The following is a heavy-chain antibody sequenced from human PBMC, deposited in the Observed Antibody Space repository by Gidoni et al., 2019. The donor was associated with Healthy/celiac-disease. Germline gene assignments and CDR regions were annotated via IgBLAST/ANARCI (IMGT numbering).Heavy chain of an antibody. CDR2: IYYSGST. CDR1: GGSISSSSYY. Sequence: QLQLQESGPGLVKPSETLSLTCTVSGGSISSSSYYWGWIRQPPGKGLEWIGSIYYSGSTYYNPSLKSRVTISVDTSKNQFSLKLSSVTAADTAVYYCARRAPGIAVADTFDYWGQGTLVTVSS. D-gene: IGHD6-19*01. CDR3: ARRAPGIAVADTFDY. J-gene: IGHJ4*02. V-gene: IGHV4-39*01.